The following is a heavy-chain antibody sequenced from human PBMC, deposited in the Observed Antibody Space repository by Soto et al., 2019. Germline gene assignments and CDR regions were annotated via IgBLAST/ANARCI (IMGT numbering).Heavy chain of an antibody. J-gene: IGHJ4*02. CDR1: GDPISSYY. V-gene: IGHV4-59*01. Sequence: PSETLSLTCIVSGDPISSYYWSWIRQPPGKELEWIGHISYSGSTNYNPSLRSRVTISLDTSKKWVSLKVNTVTAADTAIYYCAYDWSADGIFDYWGQGTLVTVSS. D-gene: IGHD1-20*01. CDR3: AYDWSADGIFDY. CDR2: ISYSGST.